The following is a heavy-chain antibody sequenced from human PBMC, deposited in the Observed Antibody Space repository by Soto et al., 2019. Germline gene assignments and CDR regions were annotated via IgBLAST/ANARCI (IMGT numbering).Heavy chain of an antibody. Sequence: GASVKVSCKASGGTFSSYAISWVRQAPGQGLEWMGGIIPIFGTANYAQKFQGRVTITADESTSTAYMELSSLRSEDTAVYYCARDPLGYSYGQFDYWGQGTLVTVSS. D-gene: IGHD5-18*01. CDR2: IIPIFGTA. J-gene: IGHJ4*02. V-gene: IGHV1-69*13. CDR1: GGTFSSYA. CDR3: ARDPLGYSYGQFDY.